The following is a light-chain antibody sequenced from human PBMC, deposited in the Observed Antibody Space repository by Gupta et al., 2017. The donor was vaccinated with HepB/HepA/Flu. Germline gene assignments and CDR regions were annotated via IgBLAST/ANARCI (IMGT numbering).Light chain of an antibody. CDR2: AAS. J-gene: IGKJ1*01. V-gene: IGKV1-6*01. CDR1: QGIRND. Sequence: AIQMTQSPSSRSASVGHRVTITCRASQGIRNDLGWYQQKPGKAPKLLIYAASTLQTGVPWRFSGSGSGTEFTLTINSLQPEDFATYYCLHDYNYPRTFGQGTKVEIK. CDR3: LHDYNYPRT.